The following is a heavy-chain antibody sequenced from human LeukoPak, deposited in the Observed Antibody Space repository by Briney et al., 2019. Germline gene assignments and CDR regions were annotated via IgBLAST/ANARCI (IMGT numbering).Heavy chain of an antibody. CDR3: AKDSAYYYDSSGYYPSWFDP. CDR1: GFTFSSYA. V-gene: IGHV3-23*01. J-gene: IGHJ5*02. D-gene: IGHD3-22*01. Sequence: GGSLRLSCAASGFTFSSYAMSWVRQAPGKGLEWVSAISGSGGSTYYADSVKGRFTISRDNSKNTLYLQMNSLRAEDTAVYYCAKDSAYYYDSSGYYPSWFDPWGQGTLVTVSS. CDR2: ISGSGGST.